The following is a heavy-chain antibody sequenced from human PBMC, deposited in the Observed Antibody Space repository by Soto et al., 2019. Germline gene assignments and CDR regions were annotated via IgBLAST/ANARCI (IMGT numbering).Heavy chain of an antibody. D-gene: IGHD3-3*01. V-gene: IGHV1-8*01. CDR1: GYTFTSYD. J-gene: IGHJ3*02. CDR2: MNPNSGNT. Sequence: QVQLVQSGAEVKKPGASVKVSCKASGYTFTSYDINWVRQATGQGLEWMGWMNPNSGNTGYAQKFQGRVNMTRNTYISTAYREVSSLRSEDTAVYYCASLLDFWSGYDAFDIWGQGTMVTVSS. CDR3: ASLLDFWSGYDAFDI.